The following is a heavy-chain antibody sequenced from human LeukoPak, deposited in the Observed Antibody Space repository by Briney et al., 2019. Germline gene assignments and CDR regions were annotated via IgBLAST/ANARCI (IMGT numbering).Heavy chain of an antibody. CDR3: AKDYSTSSYYFDN. Sequence: GGSLRLSCAASGFTFSSYGMHWVRQAPGKGLEWVAFIRYDGSNKYYADSVKGRFTISRDNSKNTLYLQMNSLRAEDTAVYSCAKDYSTSSYYFDNWGQGTLVTVSS. CDR1: GFTFSSYG. J-gene: IGHJ4*02. CDR2: IRYDGSNK. D-gene: IGHD6-6*01. V-gene: IGHV3-30*02.